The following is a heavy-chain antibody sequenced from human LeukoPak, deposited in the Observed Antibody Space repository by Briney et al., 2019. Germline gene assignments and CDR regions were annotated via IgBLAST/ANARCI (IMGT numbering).Heavy chain of an antibody. Sequence: ASVKVSCKASGYTFTSYDINWVRQATGQGLEWMGWMNPNSGNTGYAQKFQGRVTTTRSTSISTAYMELSSLRSEDTAVYYCARVDDSSGYYYVYWGQGTLVTVSS. V-gene: IGHV1-8*01. CDR2: MNPNSGNT. CDR3: ARVDDSSGYYYVY. CDR1: GYTFTSYD. J-gene: IGHJ4*02. D-gene: IGHD3-22*01.